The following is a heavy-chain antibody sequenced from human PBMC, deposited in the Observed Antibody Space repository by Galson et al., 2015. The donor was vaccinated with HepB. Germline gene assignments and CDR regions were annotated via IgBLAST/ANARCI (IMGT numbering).Heavy chain of an antibody. CDR1: GGNFNNYV. V-gene: IGHV1-69*04. CDR2: IIPIIDLT. D-gene: IGHD6-25*01. Sequence: SVKVSCKASGGNFNNYVISWVRQAPGQGLEWMGRIIPIIDLTNYAQKFQGRVTITADKSTSTAYMELSSLTYEDSGVFYCAKSTTIAASKNYYGMDVWGPGTTVTVSS. J-gene: IGHJ6*02. CDR3: AKSTTIAASKNYYGMDV.